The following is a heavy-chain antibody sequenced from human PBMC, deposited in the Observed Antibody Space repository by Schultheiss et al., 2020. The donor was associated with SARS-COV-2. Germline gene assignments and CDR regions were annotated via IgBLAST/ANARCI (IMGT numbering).Heavy chain of an antibody. D-gene: IGHD3-3*01. V-gene: IGHV3-30*04. CDR3: ARDGDDDIWSGPSGYYGMDV. CDR1: GFTFSTFA. J-gene: IGHJ6*02. Sequence: GESLKLSCAASGFTFSTFAMHWVRQAPGKGLEWVAVISYDGSNKYYADSVKGRFTISRDNSNNTLFLQMNSLRAEDTAVYYCARDGDDDIWSGPSGYYGMDVWGQGTTVTVSS. CDR2: ISYDGSNK.